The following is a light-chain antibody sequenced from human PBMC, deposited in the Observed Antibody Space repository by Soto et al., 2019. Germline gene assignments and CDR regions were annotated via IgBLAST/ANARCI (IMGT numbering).Light chain of an antibody. Sequence: EIVMTQSPATLSVSPGERATLSCRASQSVSSNLAWYQQKPGQTPRLLIYDASSRATGIPARFSGSGAGTVFTLTISSLQSEDLAVYYYQQYNNWPLTFGGGTNVEIK. CDR1: QSVSSN. V-gene: IGKV3-15*01. J-gene: IGKJ4*01. CDR2: DAS. CDR3: QQYNNWPLT.